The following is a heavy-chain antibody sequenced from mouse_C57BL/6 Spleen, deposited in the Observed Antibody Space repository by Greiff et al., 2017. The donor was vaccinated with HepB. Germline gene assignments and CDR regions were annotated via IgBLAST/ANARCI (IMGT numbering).Heavy chain of an antibody. D-gene: IGHD2-12*01. CDR3: ARYDGRGPSWFAY. Sequence: QVQLQQPGAELVKPGASVKMSCKASGYTFTSYWITWVKQRPGQGLEWIGDIYPGSGSTNYNEKFKSKATLTVDTSSSTAYMQLSSLTSEDSAVYYCARYDGRGPSWFAYWGQGTLVTVSA. CDR1: GYTFTSYW. V-gene: IGHV1-55*01. CDR2: IYPGSGST. J-gene: IGHJ3*01.